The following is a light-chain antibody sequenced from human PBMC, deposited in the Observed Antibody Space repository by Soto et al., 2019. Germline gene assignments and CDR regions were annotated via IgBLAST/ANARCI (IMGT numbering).Light chain of an antibody. CDR1: QSVSSN. CDR3: QQYNSYFRT. V-gene: IGKV3-15*01. CDR2: GAS. J-gene: IGKJ1*01. Sequence: EIVMTQSPATLSVSPWERATLSCRASQSVSSNLAWYQQKPGQAPRLLIYGASTRATGIPARFSGSGSGTEFTLTISSLQPDDFATYYCQQYNSYFRTFGQGTKVDIK.